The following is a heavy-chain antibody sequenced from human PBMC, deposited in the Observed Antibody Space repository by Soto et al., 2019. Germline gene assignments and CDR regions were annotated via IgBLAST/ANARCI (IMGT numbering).Heavy chain of an antibody. CDR1: GFTFSSYG. V-gene: IGHV3-30*18. J-gene: IGHJ5*02. CDR2: ISYDGSNK. CDR3: AKASSDGFDP. Sequence: SLRLSCAASGFTFSSYGMHWVRQAPGKGLEWVAVISYDGSNKYCADSVKGRFTISRDNSKNTLYLQMNSLRAEDTAVYYCAKASSDGFDPWGQGTLVTVSS.